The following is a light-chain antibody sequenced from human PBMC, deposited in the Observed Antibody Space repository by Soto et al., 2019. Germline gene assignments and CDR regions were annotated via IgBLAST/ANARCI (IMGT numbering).Light chain of an antibody. CDR3: QQYNSWPLT. Sequence: IVVTQSPATLSVSPGETATLSCRASQSVNGNLAWYQQKPGQAPRLLIYDTSIRATSTQPRFSGSESGTVFTLTSDRLQSEDFAVYHCQQYNSWPLTFGGGTKVEIK. CDR2: DTS. CDR1: QSVNGN. V-gene: IGKV3-15*01. J-gene: IGKJ4*02.